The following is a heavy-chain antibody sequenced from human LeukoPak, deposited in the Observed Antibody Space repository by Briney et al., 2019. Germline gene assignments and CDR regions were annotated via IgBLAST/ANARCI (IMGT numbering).Heavy chain of an antibody. Sequence: GVSQTLPCTASAFTFTNYWMHCVRQPPGKGRVWVSRIDIDGHGTSYADSVKGRFTIARDNAKNSLYLQMNSLRAEDTAVYYCARDYYYDSSGYYHDGGYWGQGTLVTVSS. V-gene: IGHV3-74*01. D-gene: IGHD3-22*01. CDR2: IDIDGHGT. CDR1: AFTFTNYW. J-gene: IGHJ4*02. CDR3: ARDYYYDSSGYYHDGGY.